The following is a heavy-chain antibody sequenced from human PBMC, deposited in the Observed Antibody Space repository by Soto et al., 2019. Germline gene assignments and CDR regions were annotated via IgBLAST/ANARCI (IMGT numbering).Heavy chain of an antibody. V-gene: IGHV4-61*01. D-gene: IGHD5-12*01. J-gene: IGHJ4*02. Sequence: PSETLSLTXTVSGGSVSSGSYYWSWIRQPPGKGLEWIGYIYYSGSTNYNPSLKSRVTISVDTSKNQFSLKLSSVTAADTAVYYCAREVVATILFDYWGQGTLVTVS. CDR3: AREVVATILFDY. CDR2: IYYSGST. CDR1: GGSVSSGSYY.